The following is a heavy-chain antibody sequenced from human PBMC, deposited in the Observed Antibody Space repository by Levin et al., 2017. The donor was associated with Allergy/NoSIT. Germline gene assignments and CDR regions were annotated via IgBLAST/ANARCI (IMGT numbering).Heavy chain of an antibody. CDR3: VRDLTTIRGGMDV. CDR1: GFSFSKSG. D-gene: IGHD1-1*01. CDR2: IRPTSEII. J-gene: IGHJ6*02. Sequence: GGSLRLSCAASGFSFSKSGMNWVRQAPGQGLEWVSYIRPTSEIIHYADSVKGRFTISRDNAKNSLYLQMNSLRVEDTAIYYCVRDLTTIRGGMDVWGQGTTVTVSS. V-gene: IGHV3-48*04.